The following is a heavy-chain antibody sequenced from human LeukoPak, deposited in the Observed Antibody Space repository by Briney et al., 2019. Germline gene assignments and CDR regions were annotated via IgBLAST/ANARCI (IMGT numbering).Heavy chain of an antibody. D-gene: IGHD3-9*01. Sequence: PSETLSLTCTVSGGSISSYYWSWIRQPPGKGLEWIGYIYYSGSTNYNPSLKSRVTISVDTSKNQFSLKLSSVTAADTAVYYCARENVGYDILTVYYAMGAFDIWGQGTMVTVSS. CDR1: GGSISSYY. V-gene: IGHV4-59*01. J-gene: IGHJ3*02. CDR2: IYYSGST. CDR3: ARENVGYDILTVYYAMGAFDI.